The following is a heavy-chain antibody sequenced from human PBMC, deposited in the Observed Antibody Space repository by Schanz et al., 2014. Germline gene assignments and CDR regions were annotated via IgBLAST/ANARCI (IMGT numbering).Heavy chain of an antibody. V-gene: IGHV3-33*08. CDR2: IWYDGSNK. Sequence: VQLVESGGDLVQPGGSLRLSCAASGFTFSSYGMHWVRQAPGKGLEWVAIIWYDGSNKYYADSVKGRFTIARDNSKNTLFLQKDSLRVEETAVYYCARDGGEVVRGVIEGINHYYYGMDVWGQGTTVTVSS. CDR1: GFTFSSYG. D-gene: IGHD3-10*01. CDR3: ARDGGEVVRGVIEGINHYYYGMDV. J-gene: IGHJ6*02.